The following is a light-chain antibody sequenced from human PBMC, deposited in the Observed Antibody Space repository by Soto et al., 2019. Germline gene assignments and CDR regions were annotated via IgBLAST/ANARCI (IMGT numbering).Light chain of an antibody. V-gene: IGLV2-14*03. CDR2: DVT. J-gene: IGLJ1*01. Sequence: QSALTQPASVSGSPGQSITVSCTGTSSDVGGYNYVSWYQQHPGKAPRLMIYDVTNRPSGVSDRFSGSKSGNTASLTISGLQAEDEADYYCSSYRRGSTYVFGTGTSHR. CDR1: SSDVGGYNY. CDR3: SSYRRGSTYV.